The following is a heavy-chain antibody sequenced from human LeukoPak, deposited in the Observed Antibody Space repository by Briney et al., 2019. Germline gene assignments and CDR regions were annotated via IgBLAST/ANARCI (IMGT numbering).Heavy chain of an antibody. CDR3: ARSLAEVGGFYYYYGMDV. CDR1: GFTFSSYA. Sequence: GGSLRLSCAASGFTFSSYAMHWVRQAPGKGLEWVSGISWNSGSIGYADSVKGRFTISRDNAKNSLYLQMNSLRAEDTAVYFCARSLAEVGGFYYYYGMDVWGQGTTVTVSS. CDR2: ISWNSGSI. J-gene: IGHJ6*02. D-gene: IGHD5-24*01. V-gene: IGHV3-9*01.